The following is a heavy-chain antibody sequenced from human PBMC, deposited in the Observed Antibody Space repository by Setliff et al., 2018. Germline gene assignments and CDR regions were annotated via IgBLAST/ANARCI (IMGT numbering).Heavy chain of an antibody. CDR1: GGSISSSSYY. J-gene: IGHJ6*03. V-gene: IGHV4-39*01. CDR3: ARMSGFQYIDV. D-gene: IGHD3-3*01. Sequence: SETLSLTCTVSGGSISSSSYYWGWIRQPPGKGLEWIGSIYYSGSIYYNPSLKSRVTISVDTSKNQFSLKLSSVAAADTAVYYCARMSGFQYIDVWDKGTTVTVSS. CDR2: IYYSGSI.